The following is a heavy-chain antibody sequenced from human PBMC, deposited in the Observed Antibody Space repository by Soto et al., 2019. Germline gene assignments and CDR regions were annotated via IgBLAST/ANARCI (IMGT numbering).Heavy chain of an antibody. Sequence: PSETLSLTCAVYGGSFSGYYWSWIRQPPGKGLEWIGEINHSGSTNYNPSLKSRVTISVDTSKNQFSLKLSSVTAADTAVYYCARGSLGYCSSTSCENVDYWGQGTLVTVSS. J-gene: IGHJ4*02. V-gene: IGHV4-34*01. D-gene: IGHD2-2*01. CDR1: GGSFSGYY. CDR2: INHSGST. CDR3: ARGSLGYCSSTSCENVDY.